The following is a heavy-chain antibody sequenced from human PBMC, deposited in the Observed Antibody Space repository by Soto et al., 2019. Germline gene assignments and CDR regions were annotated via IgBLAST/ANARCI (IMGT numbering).Heavy chain of an antibody. CDR2: INPSGGST. J-gene: IGHJ5*02. Sequence: GASVKVSCKASGYTFTSYYMHWVRQAPGQGLEWMGIINPSGGSTSYAQKFQGRVTMTRDTSTSTVYMELSSLRSEDTAVYYCARGTIVVVPAAMRGWFDPWGQGTLVTVSS. CDR3: ARGTIVVVPAAMRGWFDP. CDR1: GYTFTSYY. V-gene: IGHV1-46*03. D-gene: IGHD2-2*01.